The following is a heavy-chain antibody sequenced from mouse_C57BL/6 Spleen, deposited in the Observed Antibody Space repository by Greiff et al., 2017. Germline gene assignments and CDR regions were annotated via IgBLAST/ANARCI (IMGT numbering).Heavy chain of an antibody. CDR3: TDPHYDSYAMDY. J-gene: IGHJ4*01. V-gene: IGHV6-3*01. Sequence: EVKLMESGGGLVQPGGSMKLSCVASGFTFSNYWMNWVRQSPEKGLEWVAQIRLKSDNYATHYAESVKGWFTISRDDSKSSVYLQMNNLRAEDTGIYYCTDPHYDSYAMDYWGQGTSVTVSS. D-gene: IGHD2-4*01. CDR2: IRLKSDNYAT. CDR1: GFTFSNYW.